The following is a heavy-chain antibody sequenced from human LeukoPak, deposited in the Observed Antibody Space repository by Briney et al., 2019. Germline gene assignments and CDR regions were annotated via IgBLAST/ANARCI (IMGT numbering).Heavy chain of an antibody. V-gene: IGHV3-53*01. CDR3: ARGLDGYYFDY. J-gene: IGHJ4*02. Sequence: GGSLRLSCAASGFTMSFNYMTWVRQAPGKGLEWVSVIYRGDTTYYADSVKGRFTISRDNSKNTVYPQMNSLRAEDTAVYYCARGLDGYYFDYWGQGTLVTVSS. CDR2: IYRGDTT. CDR1: GFTMSFNY. D-gene: IGHD5-12*01.